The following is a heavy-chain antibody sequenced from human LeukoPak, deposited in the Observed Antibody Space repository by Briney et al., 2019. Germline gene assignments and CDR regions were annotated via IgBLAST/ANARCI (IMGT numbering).Heavy chain of an antibody. V-gene: IGHV3-30-3*01. CDR2: ISYDGSNK. CDR3: ARDILTGTIRDY. Sequence: PGRSLRLSCAASGFTFSSYAMHWVRQAPGKGLEWVAVISYDGSNKYYADSVKGRFTISRDNSKNTLYLQMNSLRAEDTAVYYCARDILTGTIRDYWGQGTLVTVSS. CDR1: GFTFSSYA. D-gene: IGHD3-9*01. J-gene: IGHJ4*02.